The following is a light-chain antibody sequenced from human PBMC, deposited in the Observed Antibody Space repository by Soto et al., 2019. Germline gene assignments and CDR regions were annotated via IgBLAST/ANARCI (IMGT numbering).Light chain of an antibody. V-gene: IGKV2-28*01. CDR1: QSLLQSNGDNY. Sequence: EIVMTQSPLSLPVTPGEPASISCRSSQSLLQSNGDNYLDWYLQKPGQSPQLLIYLGFNRASGVTDRFSRSGSGTDFTLKISRVEAEDVGVYYCMQALQTPYTFGQGTKLEIK. CDR2: LGF. J-gene: IGKJ2*01. CDR3: MQALQTPYT.